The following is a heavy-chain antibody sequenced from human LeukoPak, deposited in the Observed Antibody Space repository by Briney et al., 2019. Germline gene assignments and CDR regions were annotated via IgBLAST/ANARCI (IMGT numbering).Heavy chain of an antibody. V-gene: IGHV1-18*01. J-gene: IGHJ4*02. D-gene: IGHD6-13*01. CDR2: ISAYNGNT. CDR3: ARDRLGSSSRGFDC. Sequence: GASVKVSCKASGYTFTSYGISWVRQAPGQGLEWMGWISAYNGNTNYAQKLQGRVTMTTDTSTSTAYMELSSLRSEDTAVYYCARDRLGSSSRGFDCWGQGTLVTVSS. CDR1: GYTFTSYG.